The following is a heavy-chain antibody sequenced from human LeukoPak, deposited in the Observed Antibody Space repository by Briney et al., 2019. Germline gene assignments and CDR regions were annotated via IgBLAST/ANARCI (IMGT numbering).Heavy chain of an antibody. CDR3: ARGFLVGHSPEVYYFDY. V-gene: IGHV4-4*02. J-gene: IGHJ4*02. D-gene: IGHD1-26*01. CDR2: IHHSGTT. Sequence: SETLSLTCTVSGGSIRSSNWWSWVRQSPGKGLECIGDIHHSGTTNYSPSLKSRVTISVDTSKNQFSLRLSSVTAADTAVYYCARGFLVGHSPEVYYFDYWGQGTLVTVSS. CDR1: GGSIRSSNW.